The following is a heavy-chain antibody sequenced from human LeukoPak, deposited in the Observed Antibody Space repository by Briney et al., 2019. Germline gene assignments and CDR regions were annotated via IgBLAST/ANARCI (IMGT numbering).Heavy chain of an antibody. D-gene: IGHD2-21*01. CDR1: GFPFSDYF. CDR2: ISGSGYVI. CDR3: ARDPVIGATSKRVHGGLDY. Sequence: PGGSLRLSCAASGFPFSDYFMNWVRQTSERGLEWLAYISGSGYVIDYADSVKGGFIISRDNAKNSLYLQVHALRAEDTAVYYCARDPVIGATSKRVHGGLDYWGQGTLVTVSS. V-gene: IGHV3-11*01. J-gene: IGHJ4*02.